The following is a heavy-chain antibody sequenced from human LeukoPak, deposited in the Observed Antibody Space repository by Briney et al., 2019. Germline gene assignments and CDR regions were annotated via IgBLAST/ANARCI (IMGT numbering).Heavy chain of an antibody. Sequence: SETLSLTCTVSGGSISSYYWSWIRQPAGKGLEWIGRIYTSGGTNYNPSLKSRVTMSVDTSKNQFSLKLSSVTAADTAVYYCAREKGEGATWYYYYMDVWGKGTTVTVSS. CDR1: GGSISSYY. J-gene: IGHJ6*03. CDR2: IYTSGGT. V-gene: IGHV4-4*07. D-gene: IGHD1-26*01. CDR3: AREKGEGATWYYYYMDV.